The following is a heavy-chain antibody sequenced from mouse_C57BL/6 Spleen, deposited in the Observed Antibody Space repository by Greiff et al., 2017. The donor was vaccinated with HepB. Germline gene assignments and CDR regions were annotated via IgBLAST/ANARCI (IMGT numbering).Heavy chain of an antibody. J-gene: IGHJ2*01. V-gene: IGHV1-82*01. Sequence: VKLVESGPELVKPGASVKISCKASGYAFSSSWMNWVKQRPGKGLEWIGRIYPGDGDTNYNGKFKGKATLTADKSSSTAYMQLSSLTSEDSAVYFCARERADLLGYYFDYWGQGTTLTVSS. CDR2: IYPGDGDT. CDR3: ARERADLLGYYFDY. D-gene: IGHD2-4*01. CDR1: GYAFSSSW.